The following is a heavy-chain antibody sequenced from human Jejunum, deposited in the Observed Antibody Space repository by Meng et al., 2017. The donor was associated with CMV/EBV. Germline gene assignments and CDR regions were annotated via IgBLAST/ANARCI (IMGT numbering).Heavy chain of an antibody. Sequence: GLEGVSSISDGGDRTYYEDSVRGRFTISRDNSKDTLYLQMNSLRAEDTAIYFCARIYGNLAGYYYHALDVWGQGATVTVSS. D-gene: IGHD2-15*01. CDR2: ISDGGDRT. V-gene: IGHV3-23*02. CDR3: ARIYGNLAGYYYHALDV. J-gene: IGHJ6*02.